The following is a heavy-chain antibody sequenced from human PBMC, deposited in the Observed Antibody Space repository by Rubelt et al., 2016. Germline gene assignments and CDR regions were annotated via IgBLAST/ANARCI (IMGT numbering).Heavy chain of an antibody. Sequence: EVQLLESGGGLVQPGGSLRLSCAASGFTFSSYAMSWVRQAPGKGLEWVSALSGSGGSTYYADSWKGRFTIARDNSKNTLYLQMNSLRAEDTAVYYCAKVPIRTVTSTFDYWGQGTLVTVSS. CDR3: AKVPIRTVTSTFDY. J-gene: IGHJ4*02. D-gene: IGHD4-17*01. V-gene: IGHV3-23*01. CDR1: GFTFSSYA. CDR2: LSGSGGST.